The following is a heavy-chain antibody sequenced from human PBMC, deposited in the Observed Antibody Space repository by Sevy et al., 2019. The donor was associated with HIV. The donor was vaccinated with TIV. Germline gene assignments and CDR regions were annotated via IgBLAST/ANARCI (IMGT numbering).Heavy chain of an antibody. CDR3: AKGALSSGNIVGASKIDY. Sequence: GGSLRLSCAASGFMFSNYAMSWVRQAPGEGLEWVSSVSGSGDSTYYTDSVKGRFTISRDNSKNILYLQMNSLRAEDTAVYYCAKGALSSGNIVGASKIDYWGQGTLVTVSS. CDR1: GFMFSNYA. CDR2: VSGSGDST. D-gene: IGHD1-26*01. J-gene: IGHJ4*02. V-gene: IGHV3-23*01.